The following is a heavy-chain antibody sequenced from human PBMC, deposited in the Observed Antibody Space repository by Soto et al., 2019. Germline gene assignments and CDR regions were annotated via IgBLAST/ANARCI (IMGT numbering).Heavy chain of an antibody. D-gene: IGHD3-22*01. CDR2: IIPIFGTA. CDR1: GGTFSSYA. Sequence: SVKVSCKASGGTFSSYAISWVRQAPGQGLEWMGGIIPIFGTANYAQKFQGRVTITADESTSTAYMELSSLRSEDTAVYYCARGAPYYYDSSGLYAFDIWGQGTMVT. J-gene: IGHJ3*02. V-gene: IGHV1-69*13. CDR3: ARGAPYYYDSSGLYAFDI.